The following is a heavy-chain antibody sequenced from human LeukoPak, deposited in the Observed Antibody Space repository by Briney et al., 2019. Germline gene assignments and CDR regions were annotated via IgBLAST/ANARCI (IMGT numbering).Heavy chain of an antibody. CDR1: GGSISSYY. V-gene: IGHV4-59*01. Sequence: PSETLSLTCTVSGGSISSYYWSWIRQPPGKGLDWIGYTHYSGSTNYNPSLKSRVTISVDTSKNQFSLKLSSVTAADTAVYYCARESRVHYYMDVWGKGTTVTVSS. J-gene: IGHJ6*03. CDR2: THYSGST. CDR3: ARESRVHYYMDV. D-gene: IGHD1-1*01.